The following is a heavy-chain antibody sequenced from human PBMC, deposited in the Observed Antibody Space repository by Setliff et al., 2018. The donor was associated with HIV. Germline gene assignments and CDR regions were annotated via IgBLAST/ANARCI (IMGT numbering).Heavy chain of an antibody. Sequence: SLRLSCAASGFTFDRFWMHWVRQAPGKGLVWVSRVNRDGSSTTYADSVKDRFTISRDNAKNTLYLQMNSLRAEDTGVYYCHSGYDTEEQSYFDYWGQGALVTVS. D-gene: IGHD5-12*01. CDR1: GFTFDRFW. CDR3: HSGYDTEEQSYFDY. CDR2: VNRDGSST. J-gene: IGHJ4*02. V-gene: IGHV3-74*01.